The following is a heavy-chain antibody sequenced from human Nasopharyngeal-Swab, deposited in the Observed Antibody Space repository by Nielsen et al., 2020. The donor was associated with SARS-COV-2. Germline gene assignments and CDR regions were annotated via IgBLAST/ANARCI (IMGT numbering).Heavy chain of an antibody. J-gene: IGHJ6*03. D-gene: IGHD2-15*01. Sequence: GGSLRLSCVASRFTFRNYAIHWVRQTPGKGLEWVAVISDDGSNKYYADAVKGRFTISRDNSKNTLYLQMNSLRSEDSAIYYCARGGFCAGGSCYSYYNYYYMDVWGKGTTVTVPS. CDR2: ISDDGSNK. CDR3: ARGGFCAGGSCYSYYNYYYMDV. CDR1: RFTFRNYA. V-gene: IGHV3-30*04.